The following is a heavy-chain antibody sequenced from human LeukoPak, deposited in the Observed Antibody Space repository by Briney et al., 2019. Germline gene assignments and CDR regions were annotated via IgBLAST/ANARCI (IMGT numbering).Heavy chain of an antibody. CDR3: AKRGVVIRVILVGFHKEAYYFDS. CDR2: ISGSGGGT. Sequence: GRSLRLSCAVSGITLSNYGMSWVRQAPGKGLEWVAGISGSGGGTNYADSVKGRFTISRDNPKNTLYLQMNALRAEGTAVYFCAKRGVVIRVILVGFHKEAYYFDSWGQGAVATFSS. V-gene: IGHV3-23*01. D-gene: IGHD3-10*01. J-gene: IGHJ4*02. CDR1: GITLSNYG.